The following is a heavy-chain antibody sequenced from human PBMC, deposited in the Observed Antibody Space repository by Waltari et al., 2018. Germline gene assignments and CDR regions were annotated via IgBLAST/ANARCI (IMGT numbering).Heavy chain of an antibody. CDR3: AREAASCGGDCLDY. D-gene: IGHD2-21*02. J-gene: IGHJ4*02. CDR1: GFTFTTCD. Sequence: EVQLVESGGGLVQHGGSLRPSSAASGFTFTTCDFNWVRQAPGKGLEWVSYISSNPSDIYYADSVKGRFTISRDNAHNSLYLHMNSLRADDTAVYYCAREAASCGGDCLDYWGQGTLVTVSS. V-gene: IGHV3-48*03. CDR2: ISSNPSDI.